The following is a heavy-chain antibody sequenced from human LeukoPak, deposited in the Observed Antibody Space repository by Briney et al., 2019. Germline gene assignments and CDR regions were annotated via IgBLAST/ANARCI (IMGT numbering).Heavy chain of an antibody. V-gene: IGHV4-30-4*08. CDR3: ARGRVVVVAATLGAFDI. Sequence: PSQTLSLTCTVSGGSISSGDYYWSWIRQPPGKGLEWIVYIYYSGSTYYNPSLKSRVTISVDTSKNQFSLKLSSVTAADTAVYYCARGRVVVVAATLGAFDIWGQGTMVTVSS. CDR1: GGSISSGDYY. J-gene: IGHJ3*02. CDR2: IYYSGST. D-gene: IGHD2-15*01.